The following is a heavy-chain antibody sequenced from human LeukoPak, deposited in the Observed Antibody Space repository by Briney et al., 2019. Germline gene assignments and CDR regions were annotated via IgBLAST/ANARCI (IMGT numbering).Heavy chain of an antibody. CDR1: GGSISSSSYY. D-gene: IGHD3-22*01. CDR3: ARDSITMIVGYFDY. V-gene: IGHV4-39*07. Sequence: SETLSLTCSVSGGSISSSSYYWGWTRQPPGKGLEWIGSIYYSGSTYYNPSLKSRVTISVDTSKNQFSLKLSSVTAADTAVYYCARDSITMIVGYFDYWGQGTLVTVSS. CDR2: IYYSGST. J-gene: IGHJ4*02.